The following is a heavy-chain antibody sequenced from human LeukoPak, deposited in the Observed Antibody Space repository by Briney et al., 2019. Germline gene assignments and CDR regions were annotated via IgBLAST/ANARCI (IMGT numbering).Heavy chain of an antibody. Sequence: SETLSLTCTVSGGSIGSYYWSRIRQPPGKGLEWIGYIYYSGSTNYNPSLKSRVTISVDTSKNQFSLKLSSVTAADTAVYYCARVVPNYDYVWGSYRKPKHPNWFDPWGQGTLVTVSS. CDR2: IYYSGST. D-gene: IGHD3-16*02. V-gene: IGHV4-59*01. CDR3: ARVVPNYDYVWGSYRKPKHPNWFDP. CDR1: GGSIGSYY. J-gene: IGHJ5*02.